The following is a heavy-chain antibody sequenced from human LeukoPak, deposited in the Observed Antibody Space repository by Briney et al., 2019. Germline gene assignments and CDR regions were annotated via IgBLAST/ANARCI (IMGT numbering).Heavy chain of an antibody. CDR3: AKKTPGTYPFDY. CDR2: SGTAGDT. Sequence: GGSLRLSCAASGFTFSSSAMNWVRQVPGKGLEGVSASGTAGDTYYADSVKGRFTISRDDSKNTLYLQMTSLRAEDTAVYYCAKKTPGTYPFDYWGQGTLVTVSP. V-gene: IGHV3-23*01. CDR1: GFTFSSSA. J-gene: IGHJ4*02. D-gene: IGHD6-13*01.